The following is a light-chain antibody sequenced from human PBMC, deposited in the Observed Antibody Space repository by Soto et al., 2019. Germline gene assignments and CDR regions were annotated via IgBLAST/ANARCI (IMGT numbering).Light chain of an antibody. CDR3: QQRSNWPLT. Sequence: EIVLTQSPATLSLSPGERATLSCRASQSVSSYLAWYQQKPGQAPRLLIYDASNRATGIPARFSGSGSGTEFTLTISSLQSEDFAVYYCQQRSNWPLTFGGGTKV. CDR2: DAS. J-gene: IGKJ4*01. CDR1: QSVSSY. V-gene: IGKV3-11*01.